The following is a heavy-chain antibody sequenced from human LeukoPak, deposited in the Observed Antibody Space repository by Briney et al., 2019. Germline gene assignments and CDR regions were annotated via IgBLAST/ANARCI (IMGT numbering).Heavy chain of an antibody. J-gene: IGHJ4*02. V-gene: IGHV4-39*01. CDR3: ARGSYGGHRDFDF. CDR1: GGSLSTSTYY. Sequence: SETLSLPCTDSGGSLSTSTYYWCWIRQPPGKGLEWIGSIYHSGSSYYNPSLKSRVTISVDTSKNQVSLKVSSVTAADTAVYHCARGSYGGHRDFDFWGQGTLVTVSS. D-gene: IGHD4-23*01. CDR2: IYHSGSS.